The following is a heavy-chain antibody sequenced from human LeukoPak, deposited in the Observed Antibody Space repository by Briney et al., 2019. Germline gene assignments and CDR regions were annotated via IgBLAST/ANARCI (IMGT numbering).Heavy chain of an antibody. J-gene: IGHJ4*02. V-gene: IGHV3-21*01. CDR3: ARDGAYCGGDCYSGTY. Sequence: GGSLRLSCAASGFTFSSYSMNWVRQAPGKGLEWVSSISSSSSYIYYADSVKGRFTTSRDNAKNSLYLQMNSLRAEDTAAYYCARDGAYCGGDCYSGTYWGQGTLVTVSS. CDR1: GFTFSSYS. D-gene: IGHD2-21*02. CDR2: ISSSSSYI.